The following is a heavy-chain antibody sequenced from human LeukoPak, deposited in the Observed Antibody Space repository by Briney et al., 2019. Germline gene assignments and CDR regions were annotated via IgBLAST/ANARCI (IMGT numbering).Heavy chain of an antibody. V-gene: IGHV3-23*01. Sequence: PGGSLRLSCAASGFTFSSYAMSWVRQAPGKGLEWVSVITGSGGSRYYADSVKGRFTISRDNSENTLYLQMNSLRAEDTAVYYCAKDTGGVPLLDYWGQGTLVTVSS. CDR3: AKDTGGVPLLDY. J-gene: IGHJ4*02. CDR1: GFTFSSYA. D-gene: IGHD2-2*01. CDR2: ITGSGGSR.